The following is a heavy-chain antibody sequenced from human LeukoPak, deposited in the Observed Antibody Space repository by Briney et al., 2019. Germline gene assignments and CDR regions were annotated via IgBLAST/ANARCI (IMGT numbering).Heavy chain of an antibody. V-gene: IGHV4-59*12. CDR2: IYYSGST. CDR3: ARRRDGYNSAFDI. J-gene: IGHJ3*02. D-gene: IGHD5-24*01. CDR1: GGSISSSY. Sequence: PSETLSLTCTVSGGSISSSYWSWIRQPPGKGLEWIGYIYYSGSTNYNPSLKSRVTISVDKSKNQFSLKLSSVTAADTAVYYCARRRDGYNSAFDIWGQGTMVTVSS.